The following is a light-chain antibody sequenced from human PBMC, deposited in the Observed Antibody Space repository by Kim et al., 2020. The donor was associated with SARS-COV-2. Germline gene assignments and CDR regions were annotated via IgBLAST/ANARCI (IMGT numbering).Light chain of an antibody. J-gene: IGLJ2*01. Sequence: SYELTQPPSVSVSPGQTASITCSGDKLGDKYACWYQQKPGQSPVLVIYQDTKRPSGIPERFSASNSGNTATLTISGTQAMDEADYYCQAWDSSVVFGGGTQLTV. CDR3: QAWDSSVV. CDR1: KLGDKY. CDR2: QDT. V-gene: IGLV3-1*01.